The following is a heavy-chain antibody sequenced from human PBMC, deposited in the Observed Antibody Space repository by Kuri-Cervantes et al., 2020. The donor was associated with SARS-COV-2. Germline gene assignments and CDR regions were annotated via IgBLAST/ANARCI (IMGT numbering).Heavy chain of an antibody. V-gene: IGHV4-34*01. CDR2: INHSGST. J-gene: IGHJ6*03. D-gene: IGHD3-3*01. CDR1: GGSFSGYY. Sequence: GSLRLSCAVYGGSFSGYYWSWIRQPPGKGLEWIREINHSGSTNYNPSLKSRVTISVDRSKNQFSLKLSSVTAADTAVYYCAGPNYDFWSGYYTGNCYYYMDVWGKGTTVTSP. CDR3: AGPNYDFWSGYYTGNCYYYMDV.